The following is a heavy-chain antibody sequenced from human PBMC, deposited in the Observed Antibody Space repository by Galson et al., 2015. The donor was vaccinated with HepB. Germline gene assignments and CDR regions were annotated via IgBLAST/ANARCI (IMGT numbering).Heavy chain of an antibody. CDR1: GGTFSTYA. CDR3: ARDRTRGDYYDSGGPPYNWFDP. Sequence: SVKVSCKASGGTFSTYAVSWVRQAPGQGLEWMGGIIPIFGTTNYAQKFQGRVTITADESTNTAYMELSSLTSEDTAMYYCARDRTRGDYYDSGGPPYNWFDPWGQGTLVTVSS. J-gene: IGHJ5*02. D-gene: IGHD3-22*01. V-gene: IGHV1-69*13. CDR2: IIPIFGTT.